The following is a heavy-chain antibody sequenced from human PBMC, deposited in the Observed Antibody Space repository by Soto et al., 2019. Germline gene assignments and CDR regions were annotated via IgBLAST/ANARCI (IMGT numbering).Heavy chain of an antibody. D-gene: IGHD2-21*01. Sequence: SETLSLTCTVSGGSISSSSYYWGWIRQPPGKGLEWIGSIYYSGSTYYNPSLKSRVTISVDTSKNQFSLKLSSVTAADTAVYYCARTWDCRGQGPFDYWGQGTLVTVSS. CDR1: GGSISSSSYY. CDR2: IYYSGST. CDR3: ARTWDCRGQGPFDY. V-gene: IGHV4-39*01. J-gene: IGHJ4*02.